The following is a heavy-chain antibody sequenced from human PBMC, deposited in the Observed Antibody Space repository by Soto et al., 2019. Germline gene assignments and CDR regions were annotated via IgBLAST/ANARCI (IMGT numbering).Heavy chain of an antibody. D-gene: IGHD5-12*01. V-gene: IGHV4-39*07. J-gene: IGHJ4*02. CDR1: GFSISSSSYY. Sequence: PSETLSLTCTFSGFSISSSSYYLGWIRQPPGKGLEWIGSIYYSGSTYYNPSLKSRVTISVDTSKNQFSLKLSSVTAADTAVYYCARDGDGYNYWGQGTLVTVSS. CDR2: IYYSGST. CDR3: ARDGDGYNY.